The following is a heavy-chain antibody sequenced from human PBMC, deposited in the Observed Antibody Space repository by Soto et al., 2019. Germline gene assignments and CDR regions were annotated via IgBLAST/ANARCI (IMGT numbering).Heavy chain of an antibody. CDR3: ARRPEVVATRKISYYYYGMDV. D-gene: IGHD5-12*01. V-gene: IGHV3-74*01. J-gene: IGHJ6*02. CDR1: GFTFSSYW. Sequence: EVQLVESGGGLVQPGGSLRLSCAASGFTFSSYWMHWVRQAPGKGLVWVSRINSDGSSTSYADSVKGRFTISRDNAKNTLYLQMNSLRAEDTAVYYCARRPEVVATRKISYYYYGMDVWGQGTTVTVSS. CDR2: INSDGSST.